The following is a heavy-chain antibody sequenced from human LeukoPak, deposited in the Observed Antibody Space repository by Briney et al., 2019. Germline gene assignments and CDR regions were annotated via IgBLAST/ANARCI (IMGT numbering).Heavy chain of an antibody. CDR2: IYSGGST. V-gene: IGHV3-53*01. J-gene: IGHJ4*02. Sequence: PGGSLRLSCAASGLTVSSNDMSWVRQAPGKGLEWVSVIYSGGSTYYADSVKGRFTISRDNSKNTLYLQINSLRAEDSAVYYCAGRNRGYWPYFDHWGQGTLLTASS. CDR3: AGRNRGYWPYFDH. D-gene: IGHD2-21*02. CDR1: GLTVSSND.